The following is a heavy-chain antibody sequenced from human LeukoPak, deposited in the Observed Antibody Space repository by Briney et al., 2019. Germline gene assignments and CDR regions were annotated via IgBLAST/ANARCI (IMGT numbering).Heavy chain of an antibody. J-gene: IGHJ5*02. CDR1: GFSLSTSGMC. V-gene: IGHV2-70*11. CDR3: ARIYVDTAMGNNWFDP. CDR2: IDWDDDK. D-gene: IGHD5-18*01. Sequence: ESGPTLVNPTQTLTLTCTFSGFSLSTSGMCVSWIRQPPGKALEWPARIDWDDDKYYSTSLKTRLTISKDTSKNQVVLTMTNMDPVDTATYYCARIYVDTAMGNNWFDPWGQGTLVTVSS.